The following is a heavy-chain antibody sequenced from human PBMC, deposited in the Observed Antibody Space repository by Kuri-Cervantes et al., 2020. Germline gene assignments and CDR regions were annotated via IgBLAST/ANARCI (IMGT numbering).Heavy chain of an antibody. J-gene: IGHJ4*02. Sequence: SLKISCAASGFTFDDYAMHWVRQAPGKGLGWVSGISWNSGSIGYADSVKGRFTISRDNAKNSLYLQMNSLRAEDTALYYCAKGRSIAAAGTPYADYWGQGTLVTVSS. CDR3: AKGRSIAAAGTPYADY. CDR1: GFTFDDYA. V-gene: IGHV3-9*01. CDR2: ISWNSGSI. D-gene: IGHD6-13*01.